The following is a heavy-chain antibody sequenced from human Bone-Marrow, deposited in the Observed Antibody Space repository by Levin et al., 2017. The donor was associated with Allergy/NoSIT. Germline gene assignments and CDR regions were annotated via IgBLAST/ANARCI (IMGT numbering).Heavy chain of an antibody. Sequence: SVKVSCEASGFTFSTSTIQWVRQARGERLEWIGWIVVGTGNTNYAHKFQEGVTITRDMSISTAYMELSSLRSDDTAVYYCAARPGGYASFDIWGRGTVVTVSS. V-gene: IGHV1-58*02. CDR1: GFTFSTST. D-gene: IGHD1-1*01. J-gene: IGHJ3*02. CDR3: AARPGGYASFDI. CDR2: IVVGTGNT.